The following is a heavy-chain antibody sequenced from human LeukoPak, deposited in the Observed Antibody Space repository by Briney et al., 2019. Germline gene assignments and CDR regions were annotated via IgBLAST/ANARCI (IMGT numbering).Heavy chain of an antibody. J-gene: IGHJ4*02. Sequence: GGSLRLSCAASGFTFSSYSMNWVRQAPGKGLEWVSSISSSSSYIYYADSVKGRFTISRDNAKNSLYLQMNSLRAEDTAVYYCAKAPVDTAMVDFDYWGQGTLVTVSS. D-gene: IGHD5-18*01. CDR2: ISSSSSYI. CDR1: GFTFSSYS. V-gene: IGHV3-21*04. CDR3: AKAPVDTAMVDFDY.